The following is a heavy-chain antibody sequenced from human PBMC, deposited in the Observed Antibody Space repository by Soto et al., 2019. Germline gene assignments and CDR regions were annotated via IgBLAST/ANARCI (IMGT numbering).Heavy chain of an antibody. D-gene: IGHD2-15*01. CDR2: IYHAETT. CDR3: ASFPVVVAATKREYYHYGLNV. CDR1: GASIISSNW. J-gene: IGHJ6*02. V-gene: IGHV4-4*02. Sequence: QVQLQESGPGLVKPSGTLSLTCAVSGASIISSNWWIWVRQTPGKGLEWIGEIYHAETTNFDPSLKSRVTLSVDKTRNQFSLKLTSMTAADTAVYYCASFPVVVAATKREYYHYGLNVWGQGTTVTVSS.